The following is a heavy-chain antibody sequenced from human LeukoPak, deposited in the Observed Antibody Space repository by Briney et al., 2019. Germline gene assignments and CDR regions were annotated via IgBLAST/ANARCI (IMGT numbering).Heavy chain of an antibody. CDR3: ARPRWIQLIEY. CDR1: GFTFSSYW. D-gene: IGHD5-18*01. CDR2: INQDGSEK. Sequence: GGSLRLSCAASGFTFSSYWMSWVRQAPGKGLEWVANINQDGSEKYYVDSVKGRFTISRDNAKNSLYLQMNSLRAEDTAVYYCARPRWIQLIEYWGQGTLVTVSS. V-gene: IGHV3-7*01. J-gene: IGHJ4*02.